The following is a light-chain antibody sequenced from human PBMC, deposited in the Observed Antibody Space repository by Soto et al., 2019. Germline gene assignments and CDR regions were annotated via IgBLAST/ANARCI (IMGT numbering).Light chain of an antibody. CDR1: QSVRSNS. Sequence: EIVLTQSPRTLSLSPGESATLSCTASQSVRSNSLAWYQQKPGQAPRLLMFGASGRATGTPPRFSGRGSGTDFTLSIIRLEPEVFVVYYCQQVGTSPLTFGGGTKVDI. J-gene: IGKJ4*01. CDR2: GAS. V-gene: IGKV3-20*01. CDR3: QQVGTSPLT.